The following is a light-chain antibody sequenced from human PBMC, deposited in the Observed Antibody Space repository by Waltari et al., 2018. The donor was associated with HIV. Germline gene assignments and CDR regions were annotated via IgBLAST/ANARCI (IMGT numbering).Light chain of an antibody. J-gene: IGKJ1*01. CDR3: QQYGDSPET. V-gene: IGKV3-20*01. CDR1: QIVSSAY. CDR2: GAS. Sequence: IVLTQSPGTLSLSPGERATLSCRASQIVSSAYLAWYQQKPGQAPRLLIYGASTRATGVPERFSGSGFGTDFTLTITRLEPEDFAVYYCQQYGDSPETFGQGARVQI.